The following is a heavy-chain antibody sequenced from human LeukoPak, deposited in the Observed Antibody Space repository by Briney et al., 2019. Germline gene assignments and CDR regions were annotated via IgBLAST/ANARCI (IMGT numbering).Heavy chain of an antibody. Sequence: GGSLRLSCAASGFTFSDSAMHWVRQTSGKGLEWVGRIRSKANSYATTYGASVKGRFTISRDDLKNTAYLQMNSLKTEDTAVYFCTRQADSRWLGVDCWGQGTLVTVSS. V-gene: IGHV3-73*01. D-gene: IGHD5-24*01. CDR3: TRQADSRWLGVDC. J-gene: IGHJ4*02. CDR2: IRSKANSYAT. CDR1: GFTFSDSA.